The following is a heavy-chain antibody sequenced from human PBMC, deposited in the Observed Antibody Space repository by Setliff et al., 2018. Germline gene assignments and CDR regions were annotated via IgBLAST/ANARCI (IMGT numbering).Heavy chain of an antibody. V-gene: IGHV4-61*02. Sequence: SETLSLTCTVSGGSIGSGTYYWSWIRQPAGKGLEWIGRIYTSGSTNYNPSLKSRVTMSIDTSKNQFSLKLTSVTAADTAVYYCRVWVDMIEVDSWAQGTPVTVSS. CDR2: IYTSGST. CDR3: RVWVDMIEVDS. CDR1: GGSIGSGTYY. D-gene: IGHD3-22*01. J-gene: IGHJ4*02.